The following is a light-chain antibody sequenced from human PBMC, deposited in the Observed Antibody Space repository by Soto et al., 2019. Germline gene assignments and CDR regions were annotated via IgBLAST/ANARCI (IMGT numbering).Light chain of an antibody. CDR3: QQYSNWPPIT. CDR1: QSISDT. V-gene: IGKV3-15*01. CDR2: GS. Sequence: IVMTQSPATLSVSPGGRATLSCRASQSISDTLAWYQQKPGQAPRLLIYGSTRATGIPARFSGSGSGTEFTLTISSLQSEDFAVYYCQQYSNWPPITFGQGTRLEIK. J-gene: IGKJ5*01.